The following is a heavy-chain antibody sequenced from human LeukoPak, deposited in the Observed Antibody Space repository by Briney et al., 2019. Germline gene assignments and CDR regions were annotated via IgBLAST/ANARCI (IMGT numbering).Heavy chain of an antibody. CDR1: GGSFSGYY. D-gene: IGHD3-3*01. Sequence: PSETLSLTCAVYGGSFSGYYWSWIRQPPGKGLEWIGEINHSGSTNYNPSLKSRVTISVDTSKNQFSLKLSSVTAADTAVYYCARGVFWSGSPKGYYYYGMDVWGQGTTVTVSS. CDR2: INHSGST. CDR3: ARGVFWSGSPKGYYYYGMDV. J-gene: IGHJ6*02. V-gene: IGHV4-34*01.